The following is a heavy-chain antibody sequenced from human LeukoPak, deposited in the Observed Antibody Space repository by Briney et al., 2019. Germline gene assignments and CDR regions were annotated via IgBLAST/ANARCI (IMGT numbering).Heavy chain of an antibody. V-gene: IGHV3-23*01. CDR1: GFTFNKFA. CDR2: IIENGGET. Sequence: GGSLRLSCAASGFTFNKFAMSWVRQAPGKGLEWVSGIIENGGETYYADSVRGRFTISRDNTKNTLYLQMNYLRAEDTAVYYCVRVNCGGDCNSRDWYFDLWGRGTLVSVSS. CDR3: VRVNCGGDCNSRDWYFDL. D-gene: IGHD2-21*02. J-gene: IGHJ2*01.